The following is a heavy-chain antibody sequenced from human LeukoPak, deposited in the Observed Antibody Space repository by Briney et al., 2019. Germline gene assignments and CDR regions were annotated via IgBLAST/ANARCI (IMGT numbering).Heavy chain of an antibody. CDR3: TRRVWGGPEDY. CDR2: IRSKANSYAT. D-gene: IGHD3-16*01. CDR1: GFTFSGSA. V-gene: IGHV3-73*01. J-gene: IGHJ4*02. Sequence: GGSLRLSCAASGFTFSGSAMHWVRQASGQGLEWVGRIRSKANSYATAYAASVKGRFTISRDDSKNTAYLQMNSLKTEDTAVYYCTRRVWGGPEDYWGQGTLVTVSS.